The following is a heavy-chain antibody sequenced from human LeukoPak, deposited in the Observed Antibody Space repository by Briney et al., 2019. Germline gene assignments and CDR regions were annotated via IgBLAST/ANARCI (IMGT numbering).Heavy chain of an antibody. Sequence: GGSLRLSCAASGFTFSSYAMSWVRQSPGKGLEWVSGLSGGGGSTYYAYYTDSVKGRFTISRDNSKNTLYLEMNSPRAEDTAVYYCAKADAAAVRVYDFWGQGTLVTVST. CDR1: GFTFSSYA. CDR2: LSGGGGST. D-gene: IGHD6-25*01. CDR3: AKADAAAVRVYDF. J-gene: IGHJ4*02. V-gene: IGHV3-23*01.